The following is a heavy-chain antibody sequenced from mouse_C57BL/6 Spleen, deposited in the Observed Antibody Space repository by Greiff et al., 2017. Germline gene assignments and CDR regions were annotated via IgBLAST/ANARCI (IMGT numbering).Heavy chain of an antibody. CDR3: TRGVGGLRGYFDY. CDR2: ISSGGDYI. V-gene: IGHV5-9-1*02. J-gene: IGHJ2*01. CDR1: GFTFSSYA. D-gene: IGHD2-4*01. Sequence: DVMLVESGEGLVKPGGSLKLSCAASGFTFSSYAMSWVRQTPEKRLEWVAYISSGGDYIYYADTVKGRFTISRDNARNTLYLQMSSLKSEDTAMYYCTRGVGGLRGYFDYWGQGTTLTVSS.